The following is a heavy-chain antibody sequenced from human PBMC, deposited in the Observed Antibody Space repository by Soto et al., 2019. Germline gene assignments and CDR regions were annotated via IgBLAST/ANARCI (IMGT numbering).Heavy chain of an antibody. V-gene: IGHV3-9*01. J-gene: IGHJ6*02. Sequence: EVQVVESGGGLVQPGRSLRLSCAASGFSFVDYAMNWVRQAPGKGREWVSGISWNSGTIGYAASVKGRFTISRDNAKNSLYLQMNSLRAEDTALYDCAKSTGGTANGMGVWGQGTTVTVSS. D-gene: IGHD2-8*02. CDR3: AKSTGGTANGMGV. CDR1: GFSFVDYA. CDR2: ISWNSGTI.